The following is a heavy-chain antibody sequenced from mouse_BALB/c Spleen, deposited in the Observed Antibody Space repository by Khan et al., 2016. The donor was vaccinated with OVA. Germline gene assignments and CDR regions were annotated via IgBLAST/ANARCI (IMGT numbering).Heavy chain of an antibody. CDR2: ISNGGGST. CDR1: GFTFSDYF. CDR3: ARGTTVGAFDY. Sequence: EVELVESGGGLVQPGGSLKLSCATSGFTFSDYFMYWVRQTPEKRLEWFAYISNGGGSTYYPDTVKGRFTISRDNAKNTLYLQMSRLKSEDTAMYYCARGTTVGAFDYWGQGTTLTVSS. D-gene: IGHD1-1*01. V-gene: IGHV5-12*02. J-gene: IGHJ2*01.